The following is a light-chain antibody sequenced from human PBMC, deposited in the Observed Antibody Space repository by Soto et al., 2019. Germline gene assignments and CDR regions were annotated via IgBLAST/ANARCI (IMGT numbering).Light chain of an antibody. V-gene: IGKV1-5*03. J-gene: IGKJ1*01. Sequence: DIQMTQSPSTLSESVGDRVTITCRASQSINSWLAWYQQKPGKAPKLLIYKTSSLESGVPSRFSGSGSGTEFTLTISSLQPDDFATYYCQQYNNSPWTFGQGTKVEIK. CDR3: QQYNNSPWT. CDR2: KTS. CDR1: QSINSW.